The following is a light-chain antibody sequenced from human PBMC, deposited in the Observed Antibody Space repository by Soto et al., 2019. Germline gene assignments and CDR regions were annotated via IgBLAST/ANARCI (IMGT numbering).Light chain of an antibody. CDR1: QSVGSY. CDR2: DAS. J-gene: IGKJ5*01. CDR3: QQRSNWPPVFT. Sequence: EIVLTQSPDTLSLSPGERATLSCRASQSVGSYLAWYQQKPGQAPRLLIYDASNRATGIPARFSGSGSGTDFTLTISSLEPEDFAVYYCQQRSNWPPVFTFGQGTRLEIK. V-gene: IGKV3-11*01.